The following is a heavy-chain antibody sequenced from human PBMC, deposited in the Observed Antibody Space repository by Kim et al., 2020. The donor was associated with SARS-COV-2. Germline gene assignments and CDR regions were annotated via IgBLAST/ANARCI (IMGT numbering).Heavy chain of an antibody. CDR3: ARDFWWYSSSWSNFDAF. Sequence: GGSLRLSCAASGFTFSSYAMHWVRQAPGKGLEWVAVISYDGSNKYYADSVKGRFTISRDNSKNTLYLQMNSLRAEDTAVYYCARDFWWYSSSWSNFDAF. D-gene: IGHD6-13*01. CDR1: GFTFSSYA. V-gene: IGHV3-30*04. J-gene: IGHJ3*01. CDR2: ISYDGSNK.